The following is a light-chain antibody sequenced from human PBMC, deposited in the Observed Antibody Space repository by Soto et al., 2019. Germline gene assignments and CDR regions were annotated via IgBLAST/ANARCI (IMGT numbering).Light chain of an antibody. CDR2: GAS. V-gene: IGKV1-39*01. Sequence: DIQMTQSPSSLSASVGDRVTITCRASQSITIYLNWYQQKPGEAPNLLIFGASTLQSGVPSRFSGSGSGTDFTLTISSLQPEDFATYYCQQSYSTLWTFGQGTKVEIK. J-gene: IGKJ1*01. CDR3: QQSYSTLWT. CDR1: QSITIY.